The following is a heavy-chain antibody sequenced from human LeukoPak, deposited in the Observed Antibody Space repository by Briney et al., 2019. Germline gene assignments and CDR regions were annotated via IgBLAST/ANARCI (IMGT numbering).Heavy chain of an antibody. Sequence: GGSLRLSCAASGFSFSRYGMKWVRQAPGKGLEWLSYTRSSDSTTYYADSVKGRFTISRDNAKNSLYLQMDSLRVEDTAVYYCAKRADSSAHSFDYWGQGTLVTVSS. CDR3: AKRADSSAHSFDY. CDR1: GFSFSRYG. CDR2: TRSSDSTT. J-gene: IGHJ4*02. V-gene: IGHV3-48*04. D-gene: IGHD3-22*01.